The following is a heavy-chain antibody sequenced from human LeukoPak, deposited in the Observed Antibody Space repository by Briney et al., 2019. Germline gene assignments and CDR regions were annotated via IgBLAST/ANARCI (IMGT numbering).Heavy chain of an antibody. D-gene: IGHD3-10*02. V-gene: IGHV3-23*01. J-gene: IGHJ2*01. CDR2: ITGSTTWT. Sequence: GSLRLSCEASGFTFGNFGMTWVRQAPGKGLQWVSGITGSTTWTYYAASVKGRFTVSRDNSQNTLHLQMNSLRADDTAVYYCARELVSSGTGYFDLWGRGTLVTVSS. CDR3: ARELVSSGTGYFDL. CDR1: GFTFGNFG.